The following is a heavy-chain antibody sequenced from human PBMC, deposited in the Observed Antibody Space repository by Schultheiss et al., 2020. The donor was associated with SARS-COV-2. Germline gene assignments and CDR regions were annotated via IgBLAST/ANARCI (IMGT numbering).Heavy chain of an antibody. CDR3: ARVGGYYDSSGYYAY. J-gene: IGHJ4*02. CDR1: GFTFSSYA. V-gene: IGHV3-30-3*01. D-gene: IGHD3-22*01. Sequence: GESLKISCAASGFTFSSYAMHWVRQAPGKGLEWVAVISYDGSNKYYADSVKGRFTISRDNSKNTLYLQMNSLRAEDTAVYYCARVGGYYDSSGYYAYWGQGTLVTVSS. CDR2: ISYDGSNK.